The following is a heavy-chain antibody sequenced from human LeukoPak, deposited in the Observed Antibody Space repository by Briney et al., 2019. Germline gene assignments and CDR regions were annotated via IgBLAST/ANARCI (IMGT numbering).Heavy chain of an antibody. V-gene: IGHV3-9*03. CDR2: ITWNSDNI. Sequence: GGSLRLPCAASGFTFDDYAMHWVRQAPGKGLEWVSGITWNSDNIEYADSVKGRVTISSDNAKNSLYLQMNSLRAEDMALYYCAKGGGGRLIYYYYMDVWGKGTTVTVSS. J-gene: IGHJ6*03. CDR1: GFTFDDYA. CDR3: AKGGGGRLIYYYYMDV. D-gene: IGHD3-16*01.